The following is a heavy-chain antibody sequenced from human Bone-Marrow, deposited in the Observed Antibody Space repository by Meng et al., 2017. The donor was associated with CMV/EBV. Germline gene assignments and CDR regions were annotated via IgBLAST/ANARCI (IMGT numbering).Heavy chain of an antibody. J-gene: IGHJ3*02. Sequence: GESLKISCAASGFTFSSYAMHWVRQAPGKGLEWVAVISYDGSNKYYADSVKGRFTICRDNSKNTLYLQMNSLRAEDTAVYYFARPDYAEAFDIWGQGTMVTVSS. V-gene: IGHV3-30*04. CDR1: GFTFSSYA. D-gene: IGHD4/OR15-4a*01. CDR2: ISYDGSNK. CDR3: ARPDYAEAFDI.